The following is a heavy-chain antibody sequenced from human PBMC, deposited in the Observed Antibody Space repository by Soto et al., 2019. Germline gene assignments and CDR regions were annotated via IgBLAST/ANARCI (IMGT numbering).Heavy chain of an antibody. D-gene: IGHD6-6*01. Sequence: VKVSCKVTGFIFTSYGISWVRQAPGQGLEWMGWINAYNGNTNYAQKLQGRVTMTTDTSTSTAYMELRSLRSDDTAVYYCARDDEYSSSSADYWGQGTLVTVS. V-gene: IGHV1-18*01. CDR1: GFIFTSYG. J-gene: IGHJ4*02. CDR2: INAYNGNT. CDR3: ARDDEYSSSSADY.